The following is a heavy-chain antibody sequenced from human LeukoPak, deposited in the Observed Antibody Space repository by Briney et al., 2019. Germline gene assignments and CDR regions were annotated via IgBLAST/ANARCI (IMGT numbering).Heavy chain of an antibody. J-gene: IGHJ4*02. CDR1: GFTFSSYW. CDR2: IKQDGSEK. V-gene: IGHV3-7*01. Sequence: GGSLRLSCAASGFTFSSYWMSWVRQAPGKGLEWVANIKQDGSEKYYVDSVKGRFTISRDNAKNSLYLQMNSLRAEDTAVYYRARDKGNWNALYYFDYWGQGTLVTVSS. CDR3: ARDKGNWNALYYFDY. D-gene: IGHD1-20*01.